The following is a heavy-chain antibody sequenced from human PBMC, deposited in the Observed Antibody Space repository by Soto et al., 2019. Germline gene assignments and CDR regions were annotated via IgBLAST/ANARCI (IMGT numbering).Heavy chain of an antibody. J-gene: IGHJ5*02. D-gene: IGHD4-17*01. CDR3: AKELYGDYDASVWFDP. CDR1: GFTFSSYA. CDR2: ISGSGGST. V-gene: IGHV3-23*01. Sequence: GVSLRLSCAASGFTFSSYAMSWVRQAPGKGLEWVSAISGSGGSTYYADSVKGRFTISSDNSKNTLYLQMNSLRAEDTAVYYCAKELYGDYDASVWFDPWGQGTLVTVSS.